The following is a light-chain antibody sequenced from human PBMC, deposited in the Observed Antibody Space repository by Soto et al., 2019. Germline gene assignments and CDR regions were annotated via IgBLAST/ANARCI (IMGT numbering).Light chain of an antibody. CDR1: QNVSSSY. Sequence: EIVLTQSPGTLSLSPGERVTLSCRASQNVSSSYLAWYQQKPGQAPRLLIYGASSRATGIPDRFSGSGSGTGFTLTIKSLEPEDFAVYYCQQYGSSRTFGQGTKVEIK. V-gene: IGKV3-20*01. CDR2: GAS. J-gene: IGKJ1*01. CDR3: QQYGSSRT.